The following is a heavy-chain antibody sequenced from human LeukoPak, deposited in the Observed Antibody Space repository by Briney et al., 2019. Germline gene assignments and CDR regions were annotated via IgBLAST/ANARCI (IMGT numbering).Heavy chain of an antibody. CDR3: ARGALMVRAYYYGMDV. V-gene: IGHV1-69*13. CDR1: GGTFSSYA. J-gene: IGHJ6*02. Sequence: SVKVSCKASGGTFSSYAISWVRQAPGQGLEWMGGIIPIFGTANYAQKFQGRVTITADESTSTAYMELSSLRSEDTAVYYCARGALMVRAYYYGMDVWGQGTTVTVSS. CDR2: IIPIFGTA. D-gene: IGHD3-10*01.